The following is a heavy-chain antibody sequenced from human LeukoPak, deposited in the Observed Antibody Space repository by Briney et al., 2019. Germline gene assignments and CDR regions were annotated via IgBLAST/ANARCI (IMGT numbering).Heavy chain of an antibody. D-gene: IGHD6-19*01. Sequence: ASVKVSCKASGYTFTGYYMHWVRQAPGQGLEWMGWINPNSGGTNYAQKFQGWVTMTRDTSISTAYMELSRLRSDDTAVYYCARDSSSGSTYYFDYWGQGTLVTVSS. CDR2: INPNSGGT. CDR1: GYTFTGYY. CDR3: ARDSSSGSTYYFDY. J-gene: IGHJ4*02. V-gene: IGHV1-2*04.